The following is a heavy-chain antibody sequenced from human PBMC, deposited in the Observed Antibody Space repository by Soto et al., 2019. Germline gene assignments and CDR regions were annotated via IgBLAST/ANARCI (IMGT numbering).Heavy chain of an antibody. CDR2: VYHNGTS. CDR1: GGSIRSTNW. J-gene: IGHJ6*02. Sequence: SQTLSLTCVVSGGSIRSTNWWAWVRQTPGKGLEWIGEVYHNGTSNYNPSLKSRLTISVDTSKNQFSLNLSSVTAADTAVYYCARDRLMATAGTARHYFGLDVWGQGTTVTVSS. V-gene: IGHV4-4*02. CDR3: ARDRLMATAGTARHYFGLDV. D-gene: IGHD5-18*01.